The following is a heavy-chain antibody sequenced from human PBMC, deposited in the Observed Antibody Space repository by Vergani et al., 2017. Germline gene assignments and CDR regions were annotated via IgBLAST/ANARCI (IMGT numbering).Heavy chain of an antibody. D-gene: IGHD3-10*01. CDR2: IRSSSSYI. J-gene: IGHJ5*02. Sequence: EVQLVESGGGLVKPGGSLRLSCAASGFTFSSYSMNWVRQAPGKGLEWVSSIRSSSSYIYYADSVKGRFTISRDNAKNSLYLQMNSLRAEDTAVYYCARGITMVRGVTAAWGQGSLVTVSS. V-gene: IGHV3-21*01. CDR1: GFTFSSYS. CDR3: ARGITMVRGVTAA.